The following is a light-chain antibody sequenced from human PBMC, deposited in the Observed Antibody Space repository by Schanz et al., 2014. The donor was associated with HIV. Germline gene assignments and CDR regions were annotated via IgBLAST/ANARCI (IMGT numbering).Light chain of an antibody. V-gene: IGLV1-51*01. CDR1: TSNIANNL. CDR2: DND. CDR3: ATWDTFLNGVV. J-gene: IGLJ2*01. Sequence: QSVLTQPPSVSAAPGQKVTISCSGSTSNIANNLVSWFQQVPGAAPKLLIYDNDKRPSGIPDRFSGSKSGTSATLDITGLQTGDEADYYCATWDTFLNGVVFGGGTKLTVL.